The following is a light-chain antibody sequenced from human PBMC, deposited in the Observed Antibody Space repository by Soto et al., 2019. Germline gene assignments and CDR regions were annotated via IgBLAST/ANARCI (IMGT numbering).Light chain of an antibody. CDR1: QSTYTN. CDR2: GAS. CDR3: QQYNKWPLT. J-gene: IGKJ4*01. V-gene: IGKV3-15*01. Sequence: EIVMTQSPATLSVSQGERATLSCRASQSTYTNLAWYQHKPGQAPRLLIYGASTRATAIPARFSGSGSGTEFTLTISSLQSEVFAVYYCQQYNKWPLTFGGGTKVEIK.